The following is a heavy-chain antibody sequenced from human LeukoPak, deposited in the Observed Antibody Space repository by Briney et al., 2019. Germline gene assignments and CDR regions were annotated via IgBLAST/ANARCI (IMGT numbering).Heavy chain of an antibody. J-gene: IGHJ4*02. V-gene: IGHV3-74*01. Sequence: PGGSLRLSCAASGTSFSSHWMHWVRQAPGKGLVWVAHINRDGSSTTYADSVKGRFTISRDNAKNTLYLQMSSLRAEDTAVYYCVRDRTRLGPTRYFDYWGQGTLVTVSS. CDR3: VRDRTRLGPTRYFDY. CDR1: GTSFSSHW. CDR2: INRDGSST.